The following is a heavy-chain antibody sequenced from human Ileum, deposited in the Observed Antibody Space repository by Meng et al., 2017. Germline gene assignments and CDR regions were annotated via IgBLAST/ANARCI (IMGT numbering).Heavy chain of an antibody. CDR3: ARDYWGSLDY. D-gene: IGHD7-27*01. CDR1: GGSVSSAAYQ. Sequence: QGQLQEWGPGLGRPAETLSLMCTVSGGSVSSAAYQWGWIRQPPGKGLEWIGYAANSFDPSPNYNPSLKSRVTISLDTPKNQFSLKLTSVTAADTAVYYCARDYWGSLDYWGQGILVTVSS. V-gene: IGHV4-61*08. CDR2: AANSFDPSP. J-gene: IGHJ4*02.